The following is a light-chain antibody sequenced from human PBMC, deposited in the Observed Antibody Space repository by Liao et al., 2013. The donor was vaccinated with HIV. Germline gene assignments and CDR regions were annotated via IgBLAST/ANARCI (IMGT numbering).Light chain of an antibody. CDR1: ASTN. V-gene: IGLV3-21*01. Sequence: SYELTQPPSVSVSPGQTATITCSGASTNVCWYQVKPGQSPEVVIFENYKRPSGIPDRFSGSKSGSTATLTISRVEAGDEADYYCQVWDSSSDQYVFGTGTKVTVL. CDR3: QVWDSSSDQYV. J-gene: IGLJ1*01. CDR2: ENY.